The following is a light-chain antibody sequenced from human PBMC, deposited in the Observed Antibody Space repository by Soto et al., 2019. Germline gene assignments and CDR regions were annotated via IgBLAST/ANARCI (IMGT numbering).Light chain of an antibody. CDR1: QSILHSPTHNNY. CDR2: WAS. CDR3: HQYFSRPRT. V-gene: IGKV4-1*01. J-gene: IGKJ1*01. Sequence: DVVMTQSPDSLAVSLGERATINCKSSQSILHSPTHNNYLSWYQKKPGQPPKLLIYWASSRESGVPDRFSGSGSGTDFTLTINSLQAEDAAVYYCHQYFSRPRTFGQGTKVEIK.